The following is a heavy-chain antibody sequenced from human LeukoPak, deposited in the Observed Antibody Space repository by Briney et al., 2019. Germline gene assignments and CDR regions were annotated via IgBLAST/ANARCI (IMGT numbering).Heavy chain of an antibody. J-gene: IGHJ4*02. V-gene: IGHV1-69*05. CDR2: IIPIFGTA. CDR3: ARDPTGRSLRGYGYYFDY. CDR1: GGTFSSYA. D-gene: IGHD3-22*01. Sequence: SVKVSCKASGGTFSSYAISWVRQAPGQGLEWMGGIIPIFGTANYAQKFQGRVTITTDESTSTAYMELSSLRSEDTAVYYCARDPTGRSLRGYGYYFDYWGQGTLVTVSS.